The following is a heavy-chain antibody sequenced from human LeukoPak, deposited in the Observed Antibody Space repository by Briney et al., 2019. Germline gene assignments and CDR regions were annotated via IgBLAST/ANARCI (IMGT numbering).Heavy chain of an antibody. CDR2: IYYSGTT. CDR1: GGSISSYY. J-gene: IGHJ4*02. CDR3: ARGVYIAAAQYGY. V-gene: IGHV4-59*01. D-gene: IGHD6-13*01. Sequence: TSETLSLTCTVSGGSISSYYWSWIRRPPGKGLEWIGYIYYSGTTNYNPSLKSRVTISVDTSKNQFSLKLSSVTAADTAVYYCARGVYIAAAQYGYWGQGTLVTVSS.